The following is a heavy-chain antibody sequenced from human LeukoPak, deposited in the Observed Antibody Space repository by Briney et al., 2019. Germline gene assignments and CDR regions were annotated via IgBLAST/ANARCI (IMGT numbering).Heavy chain of an antibody. Sequence: GESLKISCKGSGYSITSYWIGWVRQMPGKGLEWMGIIYPGDSDTRYSPSFQGQVTISADKSISTAYLQWSSLKASDTAMYYCARGTGVRYCSNGLCYTSDYWGQGTLVTVSS. J-gene: IGHJ4*02. CDR2: IYPGDSDT. V-gene: IGHV5-51*01. CDR3: ARGTGVRYCSNGLCYTSDY. CDR1: GYSITSYW. D-gene: IGHD2-8*01.